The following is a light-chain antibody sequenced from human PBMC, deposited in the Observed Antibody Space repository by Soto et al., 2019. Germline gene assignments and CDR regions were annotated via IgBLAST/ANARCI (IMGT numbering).Light chain of an antibody. CDR3: SSYTRTSTYV. Sequence: QAVVTQPASVSGSPGQSITISCTGTSSDVGAYNYVSWYQQHPGKAPKLMIYDVSNRPSGVSNRFSGSKSGNTASLTISGLQAEDEADYYCSSYTRTSTYVFGAGTKLTVL. CDR1: SSDVGAYNY. V-gene: IGLV2-14*01. J-gene: IGLJ1*01. CDR2: DVS.